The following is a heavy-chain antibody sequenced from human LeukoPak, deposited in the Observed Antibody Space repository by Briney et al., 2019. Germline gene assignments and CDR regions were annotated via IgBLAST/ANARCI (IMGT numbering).Heavy chain of an antibody. CDR1: GYIFTAHY. D-gene: IGHD4-17*01. Sequence: ASVKVSCKASGYIFTAHYIHWVRQAPGQGLEWMGWINPTNGVTNYAQKFQGRVTMTRDTSITTAYMELSSQRSGDTAVYYCVRIYYGPDYWGQGTLVTVSS. J-gene: IGHJ4*02. V-gene: IGHV1-2*02. CDR3: VRIYYGPDY. CDR2: INPTNGVT.